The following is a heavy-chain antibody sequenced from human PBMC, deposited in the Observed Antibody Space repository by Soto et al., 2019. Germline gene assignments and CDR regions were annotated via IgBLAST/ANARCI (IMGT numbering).Heavy chain of an antibody. V-gene: IGHV1-69*04. D-gene: IGHD5-12*01. CDR1: GGTFSSYT. J-gene: IGHJ4*02. CDR3: AREAARDGYNFDY. Sequence: ASVKVSCKASGGTFSSYTISWVRQAPGQGLEWMGRIIPILGIANYAQKFQDRVTITADKSTSTAYMELSSLRSEDTAVYYCAREAARDGYNFDYWGQGTLVTVSS. CDR2: IIPILGIA.